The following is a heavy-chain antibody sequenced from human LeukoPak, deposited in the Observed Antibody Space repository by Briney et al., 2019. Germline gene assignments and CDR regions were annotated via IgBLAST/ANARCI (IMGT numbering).Heavy chain of an antibody. CDR3: AKDRRIAAAGTNYFDY. D-gene: IGHD6-25*01. CDR2: ISSSGSTI. V-gene: IGHV3-11*01. J-gene: IGHJ4*02. Sequence: GGSLRLSCAASGFTFSDYYMSWIRQAPGKGLEWVSYISSSGSTIYYADSVKGRFTISRDNSENTLYLQMNSLRAEDTALYYCAKDRRIAAAGTNYFDYWGQGTLVTVSS. CDR1: GFTFSDYY.